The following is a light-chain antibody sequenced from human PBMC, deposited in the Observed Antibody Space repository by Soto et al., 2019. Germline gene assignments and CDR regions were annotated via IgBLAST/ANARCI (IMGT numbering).Light chain of an antibody. CDR2: KAS. J-gene: IGKJ1*01. V-gene: IGKV1-5*03. CDR3: QQYNTYWT. Sequence: DIQMTQSPSTLSASVGDRVTITCRASESISVWLAWYQQKPGKAPKLLIHKASNLESGVPSRFSGSGSGTEFTLTITGPQPDDFATYYCQQYNTYWTFGQGTKVEI. CDR1: ESISVW.